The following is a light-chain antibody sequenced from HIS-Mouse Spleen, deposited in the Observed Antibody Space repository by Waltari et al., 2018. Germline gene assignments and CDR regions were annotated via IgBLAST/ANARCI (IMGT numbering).Light chain of an antibody. V-gene: IGLV3-21*03. J-gene: IGLJ2*01. CDR2: DDS. CDR3: QVWDSSSDHVV. Sequence: SYVLTQPPSVSVAPGKQARITCGGHNIGTKSVPWYQQKPGQAPVLVVYDDSDRPSGIPERFSGSNSGNTATLTISRVEAGDEADYYCQVWDSSSDHVVFGGGTKLTVL. CDR1: NIGTKS.